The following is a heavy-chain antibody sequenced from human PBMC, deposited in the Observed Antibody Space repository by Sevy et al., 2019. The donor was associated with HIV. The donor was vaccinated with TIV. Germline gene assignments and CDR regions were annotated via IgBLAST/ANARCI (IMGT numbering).Heavy chain of an antibody. J-gene: IGHJ5*02. D-gene: IGHD4-17*01. CDR2: IYYAGST. Sequence: SETLSLTCTVSGGSISSGGYYWSWIRQHPGKGLEWIGYIYYAGSTYYNPSLKSRVTISVDTSKNQFTLKLSPVTDADTAVDYCAREKPTTVTTVGWFDPWGQGTLVTVSS. CDR3: AREKPTTVTTVGWFDP. CDR1: GGSISSGGYY. V-gene: IGHV4-31*03.